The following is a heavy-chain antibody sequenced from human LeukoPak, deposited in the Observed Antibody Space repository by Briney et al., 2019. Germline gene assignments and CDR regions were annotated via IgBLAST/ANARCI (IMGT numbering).Heavy chain of an antibody. D-gene: IGHD3-16*01. CDR1: GFTFTTFW. Sequence: GGSLRLSCAASGFTFTTFWMSWGRQAPGKGLEWVANIKYDASEKNYVDSVKGRFTISRDNAENSLFLQMNSLRAEDTAVYYCVIGGHMDVWGKGTTVIVSS. V-gene: IGHV3-7*01. CDR2: IKYDASEK. J-gene: IGHJ6*03. CDR3: VIGGHMDV.